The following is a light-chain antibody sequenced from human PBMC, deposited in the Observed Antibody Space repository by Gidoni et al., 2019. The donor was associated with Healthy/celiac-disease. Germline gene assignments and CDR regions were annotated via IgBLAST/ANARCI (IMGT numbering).Light chain of an antibody. J-gene: IGLJ3*02. Sequence: QSALTQPASVSGSPGQSITISCTGTRGDVGGYNYVSWYQQHPDKAPKLMIYEVSNRPSGVSNRFSGSKSGNTASLTISGLQAEDEADYYCSSYTSSSTWVFGGGTKLTVL. V-gene: IGLV2-14*01. CDR1: RGDVGGYNY. CDR3: SSYTSSSTWV. CDR2: EVS.